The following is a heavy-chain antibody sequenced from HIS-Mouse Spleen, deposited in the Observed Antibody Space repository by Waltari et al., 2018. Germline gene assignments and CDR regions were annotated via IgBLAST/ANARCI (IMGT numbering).Heavy chain of an antibody. Sequence: QLPLQESGPGLVKPSETLSLTCTVSGGSISSSSYYWGRTRQPPGKGLEWIGSIYYSGSTYYNPSLKSRVTISVDTSKNQFSLKLSSVTAADTAVYYCAREIPYSSSWYDWYFDLWGRGTLVTVSS. V-gene: IGHV4-39*07. J-gene: IGHJ2*01. CDR3: AREIPYSSSWYDWYFDL. D-gene: IGHD6-13*01. CDR2: IYYSGST. CDR1: GGSISSSSYY.